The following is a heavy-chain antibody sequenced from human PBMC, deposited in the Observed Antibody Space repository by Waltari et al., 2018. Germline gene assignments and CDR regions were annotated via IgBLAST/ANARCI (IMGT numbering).Heavy chain of an antibody. D-gene: IGHD3-22*01. Sequence: EGRLVEAGGGLVKPGGSLRLSCEAPGLRFSDYTMNWVRQAPGKGLEWVSSITTSGTNIYYADSVKGRFTISRDNTKNSLYLQMNSLRAEDTAVYYCARDWGSGYVYELDYWGQGTLVTVSS. CDR3: ARDWGSGYVYELDY. CDR1: GLRFSDYT. CDR2: ITTSGTNI. V-gene: IGHV3-21*01. J-gene: IGHJ4*02.